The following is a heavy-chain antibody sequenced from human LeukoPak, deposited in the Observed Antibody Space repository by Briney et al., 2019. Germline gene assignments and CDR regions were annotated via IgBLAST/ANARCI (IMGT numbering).Heavy chain of an antibody. CDR2: ISYDGSNK. CDR1: GFTFSSYA. D-gene: IGHD3-9*01. V-gene: IGHV3-30-3*01. J-gene: IGHJ3*02. CDR3: ARRSSDYDILTGYRSEAFDI. Sequence: GGSLRLSCAASGFTFSSYAMHWVRQAPGKGLEWVAVISYDGSNKYYADSVKGRFTISRDNSKNTLYLQMNSLRAEDTAVYYCARRSSDYDILTGYRSEAFDIWGKGTMVTVFS.